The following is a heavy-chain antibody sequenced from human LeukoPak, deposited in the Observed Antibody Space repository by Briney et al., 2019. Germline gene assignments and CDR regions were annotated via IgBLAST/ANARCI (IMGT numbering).Heavy chain of an antibody. V-gene: IGHV4-34*01. CDR1: GGSFSGYY. D-gene: IGHD3-22*01. Sequence: SETLSLTCAVYGGSFSGYYWSWIRQPPGKGLEWIGEINHSGSTNYNPSLKGRVTISVDTSKNQFSLKLSSVTAADTAVYYCARTYYYDSSETYNWFDPWGQGTLVTVSS. CDR2: INHSGST. CDR3: ARTYYYDSSETYNWFDP. J-gene: IGHJ5*02.